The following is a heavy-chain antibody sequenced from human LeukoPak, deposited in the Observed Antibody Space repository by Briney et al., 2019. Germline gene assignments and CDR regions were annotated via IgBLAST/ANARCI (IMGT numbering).Heavy chain of an antibody. J-gene: IGHJ5*02. D-gene: IGHD5-12*01. CDR2: IYYSGST. CDR3: ATYTPRQWLRLDP. Sequence: SETLSLTCTVSGGSISSSSYYWGWIRQPPGKGLEWIGSIYYSGSTYYNPSLKSRVTISVDTSKNQFSLKLSSVTAADTAVYYCATYTPRQWLRLDPWGREPWSPSPQ. CDR1: GGSISSSSYY. V-gene: IGHV4-39*01.